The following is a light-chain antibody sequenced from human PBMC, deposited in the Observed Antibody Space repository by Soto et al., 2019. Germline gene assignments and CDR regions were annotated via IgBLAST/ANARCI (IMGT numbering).Light chain of an antibody. J-gene: IGLJ1*01. CDR1: SSDVGGYNH. Sequence: QSALAQPASVSGAPGQSSTISCTGTSSDVGGYNHVSWYQQHPGKAPKVMIYDASNRPSGVSNRFSGSKSGNTASLTISGLHAEDEADYFCSSYTSSGTYVFGTGTQLTAL. CDR2: DAS. CDR3: SSYTSSGTYV. V-gene: IGLV2-14*01.